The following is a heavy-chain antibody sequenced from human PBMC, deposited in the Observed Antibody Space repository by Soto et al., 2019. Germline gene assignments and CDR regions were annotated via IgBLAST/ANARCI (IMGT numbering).Heavy chain of an antibody. CDR2: IWYDGSNK. CDR1: GFTFSSYG. D-gene: IGHD3-10*01. J-gene: IGHJ3*02. V-gene: IGHV3-33*01. Sequence: QVQLVESGGGVVQPGRSLRLSCAASGFTFSSYGMHRVRQAPGKGLEWVAVIWYDGSNKYYADSVKGRFTISRDNSKNTLYLQMNSLRVEDTAVYYCARDGSGDRHAFDIWGQGTMVTVSS. CDR3: ARDGSGDRHAFDI.